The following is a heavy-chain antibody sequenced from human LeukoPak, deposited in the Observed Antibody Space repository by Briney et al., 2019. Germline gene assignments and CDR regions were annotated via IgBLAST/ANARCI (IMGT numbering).Heavy chain of an antibody. CDR2: IGTAGDT. V-gene: IGHV3-13*01. Sequence: GGSLRLSCAASGFTFSSYDMHWVRQATGKGLEWVSAIGTAGDTYYPGSVKGRFTISRENAKNSLYLQMSSLRAGDTAVYYCAREDFDPAMVDYWGQGTLVTVSS. CDR3: AREDFDPAMVDY. CDR1: GFTFSSYD. D-gene: IGHD5-18*01. J-gene: IGHJ4*02.